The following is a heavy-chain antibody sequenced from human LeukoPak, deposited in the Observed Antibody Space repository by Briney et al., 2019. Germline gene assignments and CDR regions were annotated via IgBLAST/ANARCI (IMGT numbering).Heavy chain of an antibody. D-gene: IGHD2-15*01. CDR1: GDSITNNDYY. J-gene: IGHJ3*02. Sequence: PSETLSLTCSVSGDSITNNDYYWAWIRQPPGKGLEWVGTIYYSGSTYYNPSLNSRVTISVDTSKNQFSLKLSSVTAADTAVYYCARSPSHEVGDIWGQGTMVTVSS. CDR3: ARSPSHEVGDI. CDR2: IYYSGST. V-gene: IGHV4-39*01.